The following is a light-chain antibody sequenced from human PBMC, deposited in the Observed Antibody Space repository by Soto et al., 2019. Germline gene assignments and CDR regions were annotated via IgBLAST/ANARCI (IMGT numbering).Light chain of an antibody. CDR3: QVWDTNTGI. CDR1: NIGSKI. J-gene: IGLJ2*01. CDR2: RDK. V-gene: IGLV3-9*01. Sequence: SYELTQSLSVSVAQGQTARITCGGNNIGSKILHWYQQRPGQAPVVVIYRDKYRPSGILERFSGSNSGNTATLTITRAQAGDEADYYCQVWDTNTGIFGGGTKLTVL.